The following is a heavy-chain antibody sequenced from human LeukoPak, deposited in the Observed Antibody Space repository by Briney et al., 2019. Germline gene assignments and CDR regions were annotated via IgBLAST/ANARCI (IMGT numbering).Heavy chain of an antibody. V-gene: IGHV3-23*01. CDR1: GFTFSSYA. D-gene: IGHD5-12*01. CDR2: ISGSGCNT. Sequence: GGSLRLSCAASGFTFSSYAMSWVRQAPGKGLEWVSVISGSGCNTYYTDSVKGRFTISRDNSKNTLYLQMNSLRAEDTAVYYCAESPNTGGYRYSFDYWGQGTLVTVSS. J-gene: IGHJ4*02. CDR3: AESPNTGGYRYSFDY.